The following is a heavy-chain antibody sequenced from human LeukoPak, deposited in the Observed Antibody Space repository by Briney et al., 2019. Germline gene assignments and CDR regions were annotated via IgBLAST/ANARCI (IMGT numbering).Heavy chain of an antibody. CDR3: ARVLGYCSSTSCHAYYYYGMDV. D-gene: IGHD2-2*01. Sequence: SVKVSCKASGGTFSSYAISWVRQAPGQGREWMGRIIPIRGIANYAQKFQGRVTITADKSTSTAYMELSSLRSEDTAVYYCARVLGYCSSTSCHAYYYYGMDVWGQGTTVTVSS. J-gene: IGHJ6*02. CDR2: IIPIRGIA. CDR1: GGTFSSYA. V-gene: IGHV1-69*04.